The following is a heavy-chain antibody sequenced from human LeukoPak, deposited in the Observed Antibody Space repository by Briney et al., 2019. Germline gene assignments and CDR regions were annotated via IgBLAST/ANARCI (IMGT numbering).Heavy chain of an antibody. CDR3: ARDPMVRGVVGLGFDY. CDR2: ISYDGSNK. V-gene: IGHV3-30*04. J-gene: IGHJ4*02. Sequence: GKSLRLSCAASGFSFSSYAMHWVRQAPGKGLEWVAVISYDGSNKFYADSVKGRFTISRDNSKNTLYLQMNSLRADDTAVYYCARDPMVRGVVGLGFDYWGQGTLVTVSS. D-gene: IGHD3-10*01. CDR1: GFSFSSYA.